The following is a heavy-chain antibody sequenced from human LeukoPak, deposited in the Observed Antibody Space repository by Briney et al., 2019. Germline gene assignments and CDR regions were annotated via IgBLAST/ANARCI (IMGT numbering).Heavy chain of an antibody. D-gene: IGHD4-17*01. CDR3: ARNYGDFYYYYMDV. CDR2: ISHSGST. J-gene: IGHJ6*03. V-gene: IGHV4-34*01. Sequence: PSETLSLTCAVYGGSSSGYYWSWIRQPPGKGLEWIGEISHSGSTNYNPSLESRVTISVHTSKNQFSLKLSSVTAADTAVYYCARNYGDFYYYYMDVWGKGTTVTVSS. CDR1: GGSSSGYY.